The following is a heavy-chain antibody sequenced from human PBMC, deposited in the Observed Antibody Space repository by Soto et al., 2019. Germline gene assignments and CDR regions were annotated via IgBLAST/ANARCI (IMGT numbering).Heavy chain of an antibody. Sequence: QVQLVESGGGVVQPGRSLRLSCVASGFTFSSYGMHWVRQAPGKGLEWVAVISYDGSNKYYADSVKGRFTISRDNSKNTLYLQMNSLRAEDTAVYYCAKSSSGWKAYYYYGMDVWGQGTTVTVSS. CDR2: ISYDGSNK. CDR3: AKSSSGWKAYYYYGMDV. D-gene: IGHD6-19*01. CDR1: GFTFSSYG. V-gene: IGHV3-30*18. J-gene: IGHJ6*02.